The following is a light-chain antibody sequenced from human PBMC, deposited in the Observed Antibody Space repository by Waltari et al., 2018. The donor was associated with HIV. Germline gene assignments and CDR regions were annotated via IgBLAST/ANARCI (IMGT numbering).Light chain of an antibody. CDR1: QSINSW. V-gene: IGKV1-5*03. J-gene: IGKJ1*01. Sequence: DLQMTPSPSTLSASVGDRGTITCRASQSINSWLAWYQQKPGKAPRLLISEASSLQSGVPSRFSGSESGTEFTLIINSLQPDDFATYYCQQYKTYSTTFGQGTNVEIK. CDR2: EAS. CDR3: QQYKTYSTT.